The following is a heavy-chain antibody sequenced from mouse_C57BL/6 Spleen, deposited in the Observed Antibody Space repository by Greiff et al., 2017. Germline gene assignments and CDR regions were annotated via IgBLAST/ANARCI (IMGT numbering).Heavy chain of an antibody. CDR1: GFTFTDYY. Sequence: EVMLVESGGGLVQPGGSLSLSCAASGFTFTDYYMSWVRQPPGKALEWLGFIRNKANGFTNEYSASVKGRFTISRDNSQSILYLQMNALSAEDSATYYCARYYYGSSYCWYVDVWGTGTTVTVSS. CDR2: IRNKANGFTN. D-gene: IGHD1-1*01. V-gene: IGHV7-3*01. CDR3: ARYYYGSSYCWYVDV. J-gene: IGHJ1*03.